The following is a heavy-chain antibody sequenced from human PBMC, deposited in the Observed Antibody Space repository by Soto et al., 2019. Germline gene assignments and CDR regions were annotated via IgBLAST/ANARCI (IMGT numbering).Heavy chain of an antibody. CDR2: TYYRSKWYN. CDR1: GHSVSTNDAA. D-gene: IGHD2-8*01. V-gene: IGHV6-1*01. Sequence: PSQTLSLTCATSGHSVSTNDAALDFVIQSRSRGLECLGRTYYRSKWYNDYAESVKGRITINPDTFNNQFSLHLNSVTPDDTAVYYCTRLIGNSWLESWGQGTLVTVSS. J-gene: IGHJ5*01. CDR3: TRLIGNSWLES.